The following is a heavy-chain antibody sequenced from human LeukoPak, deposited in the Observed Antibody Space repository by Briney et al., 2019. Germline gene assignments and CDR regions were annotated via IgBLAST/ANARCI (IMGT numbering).Heavy chain of an antibody. CDR1: GGSVSSYY. D-gene: IGHD3-10*01. V-gene: IGHV4-4*07. Sequence: SETLSLTCTVSGGSVSSYYWDWIRQPAGKGLEWIGRIYSSGDTNYNPSLKSRVTMSVDTSKNQFSLRLSSLTAADTAVYYCARDVGSGGGTFPTYHFDFWGQGTLVTVSS. CDR3: ARDVGSGGGTFPTYHFDF. CDR2: IYSSGDT. J-gene: IGHJ4*02.